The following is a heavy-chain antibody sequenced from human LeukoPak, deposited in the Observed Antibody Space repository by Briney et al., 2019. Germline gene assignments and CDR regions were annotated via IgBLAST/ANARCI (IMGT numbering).Heavy chain of an antibody. Sequence: GASVKVSCKPSANTFSAHYFHWARQAPGQGLEWMGWINPYNGGTKYAQSFEGRVTMTRDTSITTAYMELTGLRSDDTAIYYCATVKTGTIFDYWGPGTLVTVSS. D-gene: IGHD1-1*01. CDR2: INPYNGGT. V-gene: IGHV1-2*02. CDR1: ANTFSAHY. CDR3: ATVKTGTIFDY. J-gene: IGHJ4*02.